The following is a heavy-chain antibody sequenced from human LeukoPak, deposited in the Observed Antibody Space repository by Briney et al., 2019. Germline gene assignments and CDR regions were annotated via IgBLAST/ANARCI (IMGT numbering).Heavy chain of an antibody. Sequence: SETLSLTCTVSGGSISSGGYYWSWIRQHPGKGPEWIVYIYYKGNTNYNPSLKRRVSISVDTSKNQFSLNLNSVTAADTAVYFCARERILYSCGRVIDFWGRGALVTVST. D-gene: IGHD4-11*01. CDR2: IYYKGNT. V-gene: IGHV4-31*03. CDR3: ARERILYSCGRVIDF. CDR1: GGSISSGGYY. J-gene: IGHJ4*02.